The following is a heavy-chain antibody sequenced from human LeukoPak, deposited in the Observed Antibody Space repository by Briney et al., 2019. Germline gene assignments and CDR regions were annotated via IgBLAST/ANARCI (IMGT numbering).Heavy chain of an antibody. D-gene: IGHD6-13*01. J-gene: IGHJ4*02. CDR2: TSWNNGSI. CDR3: AKGYSSSWSLPFDY. CDR1: GFSFDDYA. Sequence: GGSLRLSCAASGFSFDDYAMHWVRQAPGRGLEWVSGTSWNNGSIGYADSVKGRFTISKDNVKNSPYLHMNTLRAEDTAFYYCAKGYSSSWSLPFDYWGQGTLVTVSS. V-gene: IGHV3-9*01.